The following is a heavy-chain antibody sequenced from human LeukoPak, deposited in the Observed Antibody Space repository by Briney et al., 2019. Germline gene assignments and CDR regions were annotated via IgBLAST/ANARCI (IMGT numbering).Heavy chain of an antibody. CDR2: INHSGST. CDR3: ARVYYYDSSGYSWIFDY. V-gene: IGHV4-34*01. CDR1: GGSFSDYY. D-gene: IGHD3-22*01. J-gene: IGHJ4*02. Sequence: SSETLSLTCAVYGGSFSDYYWSWIRQPPGKGLEWIGEINHSGSTNYNPSLKSRVTISVDTSKNQFSLKLSSVTAADTAVYYCARVYYYDSSGYSWIFDYWGQGTLVTVSS.